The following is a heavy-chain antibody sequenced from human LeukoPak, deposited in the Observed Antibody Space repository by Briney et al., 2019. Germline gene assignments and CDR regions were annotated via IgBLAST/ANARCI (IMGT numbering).Heavy chain of an antibody. Sequence: SETLSLTCTVAGGSISSYYWSWIRQPPGKGLEWSGYIYYSGSTNYNPSLKSRVTISVDTSKNQFSLKLSSVTAADTAVYYCARHVDYGDAFDIWGQGTMVTVSS. CDR3: ARHVDYGDAFDI. CDR2: IYYSGST. CDR1: GGSISSYY. V-gene: IGHV4-59*08. D-gene: IGHD4-17*01. J-gene: IGHJ3*02.